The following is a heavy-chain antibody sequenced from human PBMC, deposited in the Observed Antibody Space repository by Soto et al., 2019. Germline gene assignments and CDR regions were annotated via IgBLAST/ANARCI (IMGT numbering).Heavy chain of an antibody. J-gene: IGHJ4*02. CDR2: INQSGST. CDR1: GGSFSGYS. CDR3: ARGKWLDNY. V-gene: IGHV4-34*01. Sequence: QVQLQQWGAGLLKPSETLSLTCAVYGGSFSGYSWSWIRQPPGKGMEWIGEINQSGSTNYKPPLRSRVTISEDASKNQFSLKLSSVTAADKAVYSCARGKWLDNYWGQGTLVTVSS. D-gene: IGHD6-19*01.